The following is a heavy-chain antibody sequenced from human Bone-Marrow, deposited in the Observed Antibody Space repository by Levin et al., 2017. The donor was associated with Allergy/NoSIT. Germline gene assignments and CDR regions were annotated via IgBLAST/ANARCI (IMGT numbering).Heavy chain of an antibody. Sequence: QTGGSLRLSCAASGFSFSTYGMHWVRQAPGKGLEWVAVIWYDGRHKYYADSVKGRFTISRDNSKNTMYVQMNSLRAEDTAIYYCARDGRSYDSSYYPHAFDIWGQGTLVTVSS. CDR2: IWYDGRHK. V-gene: IGHV3-33*01. CDR3: ARDGRSYDSSYYPHAFDI. D-gene: IGHD3-22*01. J-gene: IGHJ3*02. CDR1: GFSFSTYG.